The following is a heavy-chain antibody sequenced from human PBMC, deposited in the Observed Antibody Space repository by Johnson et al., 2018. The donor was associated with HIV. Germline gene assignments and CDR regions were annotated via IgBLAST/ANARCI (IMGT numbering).Heavy chain of an antibody. CDR1: GFTFSSYA. Sequence: QVQLVESGGGVVQPGRSLRLSCAASGFTFSSYAMHWVRQAPGKGLEWVAVISYDGSNKYYADSVKGRFTISRENVNSSLYLQMNSLRAEDTALYYCARQHSYDSSGQGGGLDVWGQGTMVTVSS. CDR3: ARQHSYDSSGQGGGLDV. V-gene: IGHV3-30-3*01. J-gene: IGHJ3*01. CDR2: ISYDGSNK. D-gene: IGHD3-22*01.